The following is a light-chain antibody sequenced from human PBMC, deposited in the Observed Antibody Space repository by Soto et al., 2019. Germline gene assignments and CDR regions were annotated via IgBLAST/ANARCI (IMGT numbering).Light chain of an antibody. V-gene: IGKV3-20*01. J-gene: IGKJ4*01. CDR3: QQYGSSPQT. CDR2: GAS. Sequence: EIVLTQSPGTPSLSPGERATLSCRASQSVSSSYLAWYQQKPGQAPRLLIYGASSRATGIPDRFSGSGSGTDFTLTISRLEPEDFAVYYCQQYGSSPQTFGGGTKV. CDR1: QSVSSSY.